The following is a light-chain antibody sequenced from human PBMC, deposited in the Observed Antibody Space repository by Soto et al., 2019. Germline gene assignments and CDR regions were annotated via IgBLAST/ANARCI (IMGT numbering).Light chain of an antibody. V-gene: IGLV2-23*01. CDR1: SSDVGSYNL. Sequence: QSALTQPASVSGSPGQSITISCTGTSSDVGSYNLVSWYQQHPGKAPKLMIYEGSKRPSGVSNRFSGSKSGNPASLTISGLQAEDEADYYCCSYAGSSTPTVFGTGTKVTVL. CDR2: EGS. J-gene: IGLJ1*01. CDR3: CSYAGSSTPTV.